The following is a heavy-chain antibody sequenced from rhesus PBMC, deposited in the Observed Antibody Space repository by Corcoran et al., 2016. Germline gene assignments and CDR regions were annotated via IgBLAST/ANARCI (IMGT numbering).Heavy chain of an antibody. D-gene: IGHD6-31*01. J-gene: IGHJ6*01. CDR3: ARVSPHSSGWYSNGLDS. CDR1: GFSLSTSGLG. CDR2: IYWDYDK. Sequence: QVTLKESGPALVKPTQTLTLTCTFSGFSLSTSGLGVGLHRQPPGQAPEWLASIYWDYDKYYSTSLKSRLTISKDTSKNQVVLTMTNMDPVDTATYYCARVSPHSSGWYSNGLDSWGQGVVVTVSS. V-gene: IGHV2S1*01.